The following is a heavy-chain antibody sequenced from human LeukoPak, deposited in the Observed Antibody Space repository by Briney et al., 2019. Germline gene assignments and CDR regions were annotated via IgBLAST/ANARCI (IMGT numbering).Heavy chain of an antibody. CDR2: IYHSGST. Sequence: SETLSLTCTVSGYSISSGYYWGGIRQPPGKGLEWIGSIYHSGSTYYNPSLKSRVTISVDTSKNQFSLKLSSVTAADTAVYYCARARPPYYDILTTENWFDPWGQGTLVTVSS. V-gene: IGHV4-38-2*02. D-gene: IGHD3-9*01. CDR3: ARARPPYYDILTTENWFDP. CDR1: GYSISSGYY. J-gene: IGHJ5*02.